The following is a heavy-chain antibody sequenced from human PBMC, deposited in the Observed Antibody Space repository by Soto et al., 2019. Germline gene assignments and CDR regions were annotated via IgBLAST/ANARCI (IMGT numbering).Heavy chain of an antibody. CDR3: ARAKVQDGYNDYYYSGMDV. CDR1: GGTFSSYA. D-gene: IGHD5-12*01. V-gene: IGHV1-69*12. Sequence: QVQLVQSGAEVKKPGSSVKVSCKASGGTFSSYAISWVRQAPGQGLEWMGGIIPIFGTANYAQKFQGRVTITADESTSTAYMELSSLRSEDTAVYYCARAKVQDGYNDYYYSGMDVWGQGTTVTVSS. J-gene: IGHJ6*02. CDR2: IIPIFGTA.